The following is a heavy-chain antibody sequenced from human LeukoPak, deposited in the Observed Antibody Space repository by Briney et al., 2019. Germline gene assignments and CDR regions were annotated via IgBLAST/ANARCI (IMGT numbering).Heavy chain of an antibody. CDR3: ARLTGYSSESWFDP. D-gene: IGHD3-9*01. CDR2: IYYSGST. V-gene: IGHV4-59*01. CDR1: GVSISYYY. J-gene: IGHJ5*02. Sequence: SETLSLTCTVSGVSISYYYWSWIRQPPGKGLEWIGYIYYSGSTNYNPSLKSRVTISVDTSKNQFSLKLSSVTAADTAVYYCARLTGYSSESWFDPWGQGTLVTVSS.